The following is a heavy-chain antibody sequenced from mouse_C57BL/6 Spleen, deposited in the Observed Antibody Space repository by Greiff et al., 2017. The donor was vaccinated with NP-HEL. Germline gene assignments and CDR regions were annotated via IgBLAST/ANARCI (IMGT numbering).Heavy chain of an antibody. CDR2: INYDGSST. Sequence: EVKLVESEGGLVQPGSSMKLSCTASGFTFSDYYMAWVRQVPEKGLEWVANINYDGSSTYYLDSLKSRFIISRDNAKNILYLQMSSLKSEDTATYYCARTGIYWYFDGWGTGTTVTVSS. CDR1: GFTFSDYY. J-gene: IGHJ1*03. D-gene: IGHD4-1*01. V-gene: IGHV5-16*01. CDR3: ARTGIYWYFDG.